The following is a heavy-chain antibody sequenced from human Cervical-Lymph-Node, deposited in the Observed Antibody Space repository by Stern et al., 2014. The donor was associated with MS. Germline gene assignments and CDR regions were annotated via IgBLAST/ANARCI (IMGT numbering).Heavy chain of an antibody. CDR1: GYSFTGYW. J-gene: IGHJ4*02. V-gene: IGHV5-10-1*03. CDR3: ARHDSAGTILY. Sequence: QLVESGAEVKRPGESLRISCKGSGYSFTGYWITWVRQMAGKGLEWMGRTDPSESYVKYSPSFQGHVTISADKSISTAYLQWSSLKASDTAMYYCARHDSAGTILYWGQGTLVTVSS. D-gene: IGHD1-7*01. CDR2: TDPSESYV.